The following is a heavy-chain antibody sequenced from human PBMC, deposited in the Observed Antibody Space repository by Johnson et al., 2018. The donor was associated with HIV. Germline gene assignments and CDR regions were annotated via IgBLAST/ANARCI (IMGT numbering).Heavy chain of an antibody. Sequence: VQLVESGGGLVRPGGSLRLSCAASGFIFSDYYMSWIRQAPGKGLEWVSVIYSGGSTYYADSVKGRFTISRDNSKNTLYLQMNSLSPEDTAVYYCAKVSRSKGGVIVPLGAFDIWGQGTMVTVSS. V-gene: IGHV3-66*02. CDR2: IYSGGST. J-gene: IGHJ3*02. D-gene: IGHD3-16*02. CDR1: GFIFSDYY. CDR3: AKVSRSKGGVIVPLGAFDI.